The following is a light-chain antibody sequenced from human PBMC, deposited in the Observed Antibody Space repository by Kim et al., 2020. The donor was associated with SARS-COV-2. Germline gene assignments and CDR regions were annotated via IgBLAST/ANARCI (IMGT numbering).Light chain of an antibody. CDR3: QQLSDFPIT. V-gene: IGKV1-9*01. J-gene: IGKJ5*01. CDR2: GAS. CDR1: QVISSY. Sequence: DIQLTQSPSSLSASVGDRVTITCRASQVISSYLAWYQHKSGKAPELLIYGASTLQSGVPSRFSGRGSGTDFTLTISSLQPEDFATYYCQQLSDFPITFGQGTRLEIK.